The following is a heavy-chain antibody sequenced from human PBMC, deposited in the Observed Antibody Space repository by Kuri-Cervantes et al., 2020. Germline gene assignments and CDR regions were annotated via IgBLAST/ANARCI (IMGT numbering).Heavy chain of an antibody. V-gene: IGHV4-39*07. J-gene: IGHJ5*02. Sequence: SETLSLTCTVSGGSISSSSYYWGGIRQPPGKGLEWIGSIYDSGSTYYNPSLKSRVTISVDTSKNQFSLKLSSVPAAATAVYYCARRPVYYYGSGSYRGWFDHWGQGTLVTVSS. D-gene: IGHD3-10*01. CDR1: GGSISSSSYY. CDR2: IYDSGST. CDR3: ARRPVYYYGSGSYRGWFDH.